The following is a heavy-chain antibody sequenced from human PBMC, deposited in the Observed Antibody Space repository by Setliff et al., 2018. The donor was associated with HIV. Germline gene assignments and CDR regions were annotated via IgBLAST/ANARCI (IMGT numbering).Heavy chain of an antibody. CDR2: IKSKTDGGTT. CDR3: TTEDPWLRFGH. Sequence: SLRLSCAASGFTFNNAWMTCVRQAPGKGLEWVGHIKSKTDGGTTDYAAPVKGRFTISRDDSKTTLYLQMNSLKTEYTAVYYCTTEDPWLRFGHWGQGTLVTVSS. D-gene: IGHD5-12*01. J-gene: IGHJ5*02. CDR1: GFTFNNAW. V-gene: IGHV3-15*01.